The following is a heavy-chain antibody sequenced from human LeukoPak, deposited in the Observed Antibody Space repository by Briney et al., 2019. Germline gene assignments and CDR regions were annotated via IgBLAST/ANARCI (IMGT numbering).Heavy chain of an antibody. Sequence: GASVKVSCKASGGTFSSYAISWLRQAPGQGLEWMGGIIPIFGTANYAQKFQGRVTITADESTSTAYMELSSLRSEDTAVYYCARCYDSSGYHLGYWGQGTLVTVSS. CDR1: GGTFSSYA. CDR2: IIPIFGTA. V-gene: IGHV1-69*13. D-gene: IGHD3-22*01. CDR3: ARCYDSSGYHLGY. J-gene: IGHJ4*02.